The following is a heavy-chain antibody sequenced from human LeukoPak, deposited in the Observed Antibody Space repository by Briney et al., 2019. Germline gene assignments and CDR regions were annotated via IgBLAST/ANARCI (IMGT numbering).Heavy chain of an antibody. Sequence: ASVKGSCKASGYTFPNYAMHWVRQAPGQRLEWMGWINTANGNTKYSQKFQGRVTITRDTSASTAYMELSSLRSEDTAVYYCARDRGGYSSGWYWFDPWGQGTLVTVSS. J-gene: IGHJ5*02. CDR1: GYTFPNYA. CDR2: INTANGNT. D-gene: IGHD6-19*01. V-gene: IGHV1-3*04. CDR3: ARDRGGYSSGWYWFDP.